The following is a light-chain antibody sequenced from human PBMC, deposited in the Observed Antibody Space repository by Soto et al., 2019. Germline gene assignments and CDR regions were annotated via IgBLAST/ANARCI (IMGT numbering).Light chain of an antibody. J-gene: IGKJ4*01. V-gene: IGKV3-15*01. CDR1: QSVSSN. CDR2: GAY. Sequence: EIVMTQSPATLSVSPGETSTPSCRASQSVSSNLAWYQQKPGQAPRLLIFGAYTRATGISARFSGSGSGTEFALKISSLKSEDFAVYYCQQYDKWPHLPLGGGTKVDIK. CDR3: QQYDKWPHLP.